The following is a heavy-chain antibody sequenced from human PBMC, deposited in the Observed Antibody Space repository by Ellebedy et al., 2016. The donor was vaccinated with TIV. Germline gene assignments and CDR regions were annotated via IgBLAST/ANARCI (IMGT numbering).Heavy chain of an antibody. CDR2: IYHGVNS. Sequence: SETLSLXCAVSGDPITGSHWWSWVRQPPGRGLEWIGEIYHGVNSHYNPSLKSRVTMSIDESNNGFSLELTSVTAADTAVYYCATVSYNRPGSIIGHFFDYWGQGTLVTVSS. CDR1: GDPITGSHW. V-gene: IGHV4-4*02. J-gene: IGHJ4*02. CDR3: ATVSYNRPGSIIGHFFDY. D-gene: IGHD3-10*01.